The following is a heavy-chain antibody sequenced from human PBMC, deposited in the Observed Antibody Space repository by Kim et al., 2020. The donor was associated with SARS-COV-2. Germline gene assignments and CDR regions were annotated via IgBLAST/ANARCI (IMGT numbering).Heavy chain of an antibody. CDR2: GST. D-gene: IGHD5-18*01. V-gene: IGHV3-53*04. J-gene: IGHJ4*02. Sequence: GSTYYAGSVKGRFTISRPNSKNTLYLQMNSLRAEDTAVYYCARGGYSYDYWGQGTLVTVSS. CDR3: ARGGYSYDY.